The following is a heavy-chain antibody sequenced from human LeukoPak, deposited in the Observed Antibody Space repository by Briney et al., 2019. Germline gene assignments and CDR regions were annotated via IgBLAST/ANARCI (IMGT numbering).Heavy chain of an antibody. CDR2: ITGSSTWT. J-gene: IGHJ2*01. V-gene: IGHV3-23*01. CDR1: GFTFRTYG. Sequence: GGSLRLSCEASGFTFRTYGMTWVRQAPGKGLEWVSGITGSSTWTYYADSVRGRFTISRDNSKNTLHLQMNNLTADDTAICYCARELVSLGTGYFDLSGRGSLGTVSS. CDR3: ARELVSLGTGYFDL. D-gene: IGHD7-27*01.